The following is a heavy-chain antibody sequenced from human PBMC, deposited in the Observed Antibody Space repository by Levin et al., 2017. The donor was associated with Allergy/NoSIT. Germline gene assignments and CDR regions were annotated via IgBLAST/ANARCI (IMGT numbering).Heavy chain of an antibody. CDR1: GYTFTGYY. CDR3: ARVFPLYCSSTSCYTQRYWYFDL. Sequence: ASVKVSCKASGYTFTGYYMHWVRQAPGQGLEWMGWINPNSGGTNYALKFQGRVTMTRDTSISTAYMELSRLRSDDTAVYYCARVFPLYCSSTSCYTQRYWYFDLWGRGTLVTVSS. D-gene: IGHD2-2*02. V-gene: IGHV1-2*02. J-gene: IGHJ2*01. CDR2: INPNSGGT.